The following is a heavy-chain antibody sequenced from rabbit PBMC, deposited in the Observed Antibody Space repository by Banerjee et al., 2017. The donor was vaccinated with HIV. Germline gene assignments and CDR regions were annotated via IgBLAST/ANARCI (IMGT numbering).Heavy chain of an antibody. CDR2: INTSSGST. CDR1: GFSFSNKYV. Sequence: QQQLEESGGGLVQPEGSLTLTCTASGFSFSNKYVMCWVRQAPGKGLEWIACINTSSGSTWYASRVNGRFTVSKTSSTTVTLQMTSLTAADTATYFCARGYDYAYVGYGGSALNFWGPGTLVTVS. V-gene: IGHV1S45*01. D-gene: IGHD6-1*01. J-gene: IGHJ4*01. CDR3: ARGYDYAYVGYGGSALNF.